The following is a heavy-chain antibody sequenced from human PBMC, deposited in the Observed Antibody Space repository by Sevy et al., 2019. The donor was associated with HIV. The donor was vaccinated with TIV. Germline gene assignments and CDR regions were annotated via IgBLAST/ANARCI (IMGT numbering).Heavy chain of an antibody. V-gene: IGHV3-21*01. D-gene: IGHD1-26*01. Sequence: GGSLRLSCAASGFTFRSYSMNWVRQAPGKGLEWVSSISSSSSYIYYADSVKGRFTISRDNAKNSLYLQMNSLRAEDTAVYYCARDIIVGATAFDYWGQGTLVTVSS. CDR2: ISSSSSYI. CDR3: ARDIIVGATAFDY. CDR1: GFTFRSYS. J-gene: IGHJ4*02.